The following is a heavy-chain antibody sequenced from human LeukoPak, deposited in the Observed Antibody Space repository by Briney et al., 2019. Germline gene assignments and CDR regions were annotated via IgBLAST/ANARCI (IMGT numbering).Heavy chain of an antibody. V-gene: IGHV4-59*01. Sequence: PSETLSLTCTVSGGSISSYYWSWIRQPPGKGLEWIGYIYYSGTNNYNPSLKSRVTISVDTSKNQFSPKLSSVTAADTAVYYCARPIAAAGTCWFDPWGQGTLVTVSS. CDR3: ARPIAAAGTCWFDP. CDR1: GGSISSYY. J-gene: IGHJ5*02. D-gene: IGHD6-13*01. CDR2: IYYSGTN.